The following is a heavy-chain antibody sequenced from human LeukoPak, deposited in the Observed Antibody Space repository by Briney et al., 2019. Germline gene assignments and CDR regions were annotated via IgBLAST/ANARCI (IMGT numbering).Heavy chain of an antibody. CDR3: ARAGGSTLYAFDY. Sequence: NPSETLSLTCAVYGGSFSGYYWSWIRQPPGKGLEWIGEINHSGSTNYNPSLKSRVTISVDTSKNQFSLKLSSVTAADTAVYYCARAGGSTLYAFDYWGQGTLVTVSS. D-gene: IGHD2-2*02. CDR1: GGSFSGYY. CDR2: INHSGST. J-gene: IGHJ4*02. V-gene: IGHV4-34*01.